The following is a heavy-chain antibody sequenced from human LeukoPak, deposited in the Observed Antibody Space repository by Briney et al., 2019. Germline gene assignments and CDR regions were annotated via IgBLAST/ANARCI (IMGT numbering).Heavy chain of an antibody. Sequence: SETLSLTCAVYGGSFSGYYWSWIRQPPGKGLEWIGEINHSGSTNYNPSLKSRVTISVDTSKNQFSLKLSSVTAADTAVYYCARLTHIVVVPAALNWFDPWGQGTLVTVSS. CDR3: ARLTHIVVVPAALNWFDP. V-gene: IGHV4-34*01. CDR2: INHSGST. D-gene: IGHD2-2*01. J-gene: IGHJ5*02. CDR1: GGSFSGYY.